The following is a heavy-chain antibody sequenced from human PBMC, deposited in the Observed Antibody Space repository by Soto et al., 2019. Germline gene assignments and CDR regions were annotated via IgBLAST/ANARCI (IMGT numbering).Heavy chain of an antibody. Sequence: SETLSLTCTVSGGSISNYYWSWIRQPAGKGLEWIGRIYTSGNNNYNPSLKGRVTMSVDMSKNQFSLKLSSVAAADTAVYYCARYDNGYNGRAFEPWGQGTLVTVSA. V-gene: IGHV4-4*07. CDR2: IYTSGNN. CDR1: GGSISNYY. D-gene: IGHD4-17*01. J-gene: IGHJ5*02. CDR3: ARYDNGYNGRAFEP.